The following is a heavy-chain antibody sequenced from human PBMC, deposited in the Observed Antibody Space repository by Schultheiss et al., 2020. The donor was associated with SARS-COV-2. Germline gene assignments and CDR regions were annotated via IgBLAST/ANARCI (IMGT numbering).Heavy chain of an antibody. J-gene: IGHJ4*02. CDR1: GFTVSSNY. CDR2: INSDGSST. Sequence: GGSLRLSCAASGFTVSSNYMSWVRQAPGKGLVWVSRINSDGSSTSYADSVKGRFTISRDNAKNTLYLQMNSLRAEDTAVYYCARAAGYCSGGSCPFDYWGQGTLVTVSS. V-gene: IGHV3-74*01. D-gene: IGHD2-15*01. CDR3: ARAAGYCSGGSCPFDY.